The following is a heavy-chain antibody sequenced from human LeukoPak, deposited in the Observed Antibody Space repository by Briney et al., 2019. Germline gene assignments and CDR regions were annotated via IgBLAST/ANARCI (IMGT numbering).Heavy chain of an antibody. D-gene: IGHD1-14*01. CDR3: AKNHADSRPFYDY. Sequence: GGSLRLSCAASGFTFSKYAMTWVRQAPEKGLEWVSAISGDGAHALYADSVRGRFTSSRDNSKNTLFLQMNSLRAEDTAIYFCAKNHADSRPFYDYWGQGILVVVSS. CDR2: ISGDGAHA. CDR1: GFTFSKYA. V-gene: IGHV3-23*01. J-gene: IGHJ4*02.